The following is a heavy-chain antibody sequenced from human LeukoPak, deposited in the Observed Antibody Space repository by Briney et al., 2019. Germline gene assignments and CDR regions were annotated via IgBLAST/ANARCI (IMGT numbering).Heavy chain of an antibody. CDR3: ARALGGYYFDY. CDR2: IYHSGST. CDR1: GGSITSYY. Sequence: SETLSLTCTVSGGSITSYYWSWIRQPPGKGLEWIGEIYHSGSTNYNPSLKSRVTISVDTSKNQFSLKLSSVTAADTAVYYCARALGGYYFDYWGQGTLVTVSS. V-gene: IGHV4-59*08. J-gene: IGHJ4*02. D-gene: IGHD1-26*01.